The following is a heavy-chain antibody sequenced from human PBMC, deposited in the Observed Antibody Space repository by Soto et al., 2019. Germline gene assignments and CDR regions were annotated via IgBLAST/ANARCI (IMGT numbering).Heavy chain of an antibody. CDR1: GFTFTGYY. V-gene: IGHV1-2*02. CDR3: ARDERSYGEPPFDY. Sequence: ASVKVSCKASGFTFTGYYIHWVRQAPGQGLEWMGWIKSNGGDPKYSQKFQDRVTMTRDTSMNTVYMELSRLRSDDTAVYYCARDERSYGEPPFDYWGQGTLVTVSS. D-gene: IGHD3-16*01. CDR2: IKSNGGDP. J-gene: IGHJ4*02.